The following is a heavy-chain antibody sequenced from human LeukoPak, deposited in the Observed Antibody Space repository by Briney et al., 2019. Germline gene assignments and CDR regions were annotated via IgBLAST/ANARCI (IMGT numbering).Heavy chain of an antibody. CDR1: GFTFSSYG. Sequence: GSLRLSCAASGFTFSSYGMSWVRQAPGKGLEWVSGISVSVDSTYYADSVKGRFTISRDNSKNTVYLQMNSLRAEDTAVYYCARGSKPAGTIYSFDYWGQGTLVTVSS. V-gene: IGHV3-23*01. D-gene: IGHD6-13*01. CDR2: ISVSVDST. CDR3: ARGSKPAGTIYSFDY. J-gene: IGHJ4*02.